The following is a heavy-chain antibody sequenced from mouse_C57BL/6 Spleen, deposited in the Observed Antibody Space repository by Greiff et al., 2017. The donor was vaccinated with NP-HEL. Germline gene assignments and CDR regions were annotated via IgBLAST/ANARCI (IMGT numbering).Heavy chain of an antibody. CDR2: ISNGGGST. CDR3: ARIYGSSYGDYAMDY. V-gene: IGHV5-12*01. Sequence: EVKVVESGGGLVQPGGSLKLSCAASGFTFSDYYMYWVRQTPEKRLEWVAYISNGGGSTYYPDTVKGRFTISRDNAKNTLYLQMSRLKSEDTAMYYCARIYGSSYGDYAMDYWGQGTSVTVSS. D-gene: IGHD1-1*01. CDR1: GFTFSDYY. J-gene: IGHJ4*01.